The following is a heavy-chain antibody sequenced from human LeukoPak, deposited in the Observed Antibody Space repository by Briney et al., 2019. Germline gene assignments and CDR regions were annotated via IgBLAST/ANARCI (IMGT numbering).Heavy chain of an antibody. V-gene: IGHV3-48*02. CDR1: GFTFTDYP. Sequence: AGGSLRLSCANSGFTFTDYPMNWVRQAPGKGLEWVSNIRATAEGANFAYYADSVKGRVTISRDDAKNTLYLHMNSLRDDDTAVYYCATDQQYAFDYWGQGILVTVSS. CDR2: IRATAEGANFA. J-gene: IGHJ4*02. CDR3: ATDQQYAFDY. D-gene: IGHD1/OR15-1a*01.